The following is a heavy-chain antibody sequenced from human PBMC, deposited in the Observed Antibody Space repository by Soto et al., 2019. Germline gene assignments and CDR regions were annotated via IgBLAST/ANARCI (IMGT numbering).Heavy chain of an antibody. Sequence: GASVKVSCKASGYTFTSYYMHWVRQAPGQGLEWMGIINPSGGSTSYAQKFQGRVTMTRDTSTSTVYMELSSLRSEDTAVYYCARDGTEEGPNGRPLDIWGQGTMVTVSS. J-gene: IGHJ3*02. CDR1: GYTFTSYY. D-gene: IGHD1-1*01. V-gene: IGHV1-46*01. CDR2: INPSGGST. CDR3: ARDGTEEGPNGRPLDI.